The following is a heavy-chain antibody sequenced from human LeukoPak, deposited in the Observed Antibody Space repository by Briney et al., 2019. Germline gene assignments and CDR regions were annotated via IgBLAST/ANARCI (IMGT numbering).Heavy chain of an antibody. J-gene: IGHJ4*02. CDR3: ARVPPYMTTVTTLDY. V-gene: IGHV3-21*01. Sequence: PGGSLRLSCAASGFTFSSYSMNRVRQAPGKGLEWVSSISSSSSYIYYADSVKGRFTISRDNAKNSLYLQMNSLRAEDTAVYYCARVPPYMTTVTTLDYWGQGTLVTVSS. CDR1: GFTFSSYS. CDR2: ISSSSSYI. D-gene: IGHD4-17*01.